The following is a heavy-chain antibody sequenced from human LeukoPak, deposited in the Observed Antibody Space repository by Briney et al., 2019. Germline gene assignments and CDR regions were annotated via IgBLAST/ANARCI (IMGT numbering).Heavy chain of an antibody. CDR1: GFTFSSYS. V-gene: IGHV3-21*01. J-gene: IGHJ4*02. D-gene: IGHD6-19*01. CDR2: ISSSSSYI. CDR3: ARDIIAVADY. Sequence: SGGSLRLSCAASGFTFSSYSMNWVRQAPGKGLEWVSSISSSSSYIYYADSVKGRFTISSDNAKNSLYLQMNSMRAEDTAVYYCARDIIAVADYWGQGTLVTVSS.